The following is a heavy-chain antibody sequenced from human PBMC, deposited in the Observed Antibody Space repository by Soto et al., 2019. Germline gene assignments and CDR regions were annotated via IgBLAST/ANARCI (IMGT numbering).Heavy chain of an antibody. D-gene: IGHD4-17*01. J-gene: IGHJ6*02. Sequence: QVQLVESGGGVVQPGRSLRLSCAASGFTFSSYGMHWVRQAPGKGLEWVAVIWYDGSNKYYADSVKGRFTISRDNSKNTLYLQMNSLRAEDTAVYYCARALSGPYGDYVPLYYYYGMDVWGQGTTVPVSS. CDR2: IWYDGSNK. V-gene: IGHV3-33*01. CDR3: ARALSGPYGDYVPLYYYYGMDV. CDR1: GFTFSSYG.